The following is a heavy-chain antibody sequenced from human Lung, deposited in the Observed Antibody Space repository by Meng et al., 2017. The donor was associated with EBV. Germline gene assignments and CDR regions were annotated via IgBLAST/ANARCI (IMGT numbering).Heavy chain of an antibody. J-gene: IGHJ5*02. CDR3: TREITGGWYDP. V-gene: IGHV3-23*04. D-gene: IGHD2-8*02. CDR2: ISGTGGGT. Sequence: VEFGGGLVQPGGSLRLSCAASEFRFSDYGMSWVRQVPGKGPQWVSGISGTGGGTYYRDSVKGRFTISRDNSRNTVTLQMNSLRAEDTAIYYCTREITGGWYDPWGQGTLVTVSS. CDR1: EFRFSDYG.